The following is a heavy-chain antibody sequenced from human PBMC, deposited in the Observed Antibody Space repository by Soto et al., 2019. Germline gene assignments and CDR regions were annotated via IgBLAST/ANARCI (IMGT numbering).Heavy chain of an antibody. CDR3: ARAFGTMFRGVIITGIDY. Sequence: PSETLSLTCAVSGGSISSSNWWSWVRQPPGKGLEWIGEIYHSGSTNYNPSLKSRVTISVDKSKNQFSLKLSSVTAADTAVYYCARAFGTMFRGVIITGIDYWGQGTLVTVSS. CDR2: IYHSGST. CDR1: GGSISSSNW. V-gene: IGHV4-4*02. J-gene: IGHJ4*02. D-gene: IGHD3-10*01.